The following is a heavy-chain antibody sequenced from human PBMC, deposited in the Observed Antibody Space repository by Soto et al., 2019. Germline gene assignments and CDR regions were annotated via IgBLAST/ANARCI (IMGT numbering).Heavy chain of an antibody. D-gene: IGHD3-3*01. J-gene: IGHJ6*02. CDR1: GFTFSSYA. CDR2: ISYDGSNK. Sequence: QVQLVESGGGVVQPGRSLRLSCAASGFTFSSYAMHWVRQAPGKGLEWVAVISYDGSNKYYADSVKGRFTISRDNSKNTLNLQMISLRAEDTAVYYCARDRDYDLSGMDVWGQGTTVTVSS. CDR3: ARDRDYDLSGMDV. V-gene: IGHV3-30-3*01.